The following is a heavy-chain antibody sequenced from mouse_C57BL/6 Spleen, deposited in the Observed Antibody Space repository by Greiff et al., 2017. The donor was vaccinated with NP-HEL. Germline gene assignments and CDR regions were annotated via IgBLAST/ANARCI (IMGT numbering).Heavy chain of an antibody. CDR1: GYTFTTYP. D-gene: IGHD2-1*01. V-gene: IGHV1-47*01. Sequence: QVQLQQSGAELVKPGASVKMSCKASGYTFTTYPIEWMKQNHGKSLEWIGNFHPYNDDTKYNEKFKGKATLTVEKSSSTAYLALRGLTSEDSAVSYVTRGVSTYAMDAMDYWGQGTSVTVSS. CDR2: FHPYNDDT. J-gene: IGHJ4*01. CDR3: TRGVSTYAMDAMDY.